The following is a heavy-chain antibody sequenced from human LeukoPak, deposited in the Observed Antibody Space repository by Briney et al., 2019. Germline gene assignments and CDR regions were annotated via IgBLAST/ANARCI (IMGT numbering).Heavy chain of an antibody. Sequence: SVKVSCKASGGTFSSYAISWVRQAPGQGLEWMGGIIPIFGTANYAQKFQGRVTITADESTSTAYMELSSLRSEDTAVYYCARTLLSIAAAGGSGYYYYYYMDVWGKGTTVTVSS. CDR2: IIPIFGTA. CDR3: ARTLLSIAAAGGSGYYYYYYMDV. J-gene: IGHJ6*03. CDR1: GGTFSSYA. D-gene: IGHD6-13*01. V-gene: IGHV1-69*13.